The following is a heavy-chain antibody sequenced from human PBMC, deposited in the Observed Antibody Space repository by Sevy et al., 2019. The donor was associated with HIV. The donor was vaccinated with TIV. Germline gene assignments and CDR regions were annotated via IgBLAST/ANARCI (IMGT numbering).Heavy chain of an antibody. D-gene: IGHD3-10*01. V-gene: IGHV3-23*01. CDR1: GFTFSSYA. J-gene: IGHJ4*02. Sequence: GGSLRFSCAASGFTFSSYAMSWVRQAPGKGLEWVSAISGSGNTYYADSVKGRFTISRDNSKNTLFLQMNSLRAEDTAVYYCAKDRSHIIMIRGVVIFDYWGQGTLVTVSS. CDR3: AKDRSHIIMIRGVVIFDY. CDR2: ISGSGNT.